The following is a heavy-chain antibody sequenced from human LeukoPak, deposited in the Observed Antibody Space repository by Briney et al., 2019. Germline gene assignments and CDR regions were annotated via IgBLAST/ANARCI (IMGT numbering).Heavy chain of an antibody. CDR3: ATDRAYCSGGACYYYFDT. V-gene: IGHV3-53*05. CDR1: GFPVSSNY. Sequence: PGGSLRLSCAASGFPVSSNYMSWVRQAPGKGLEWVSVIYSGGSTDYADSVKGRFTISRDNSKKTLYLQMNSLRAEDTAVYYCATDRAYCSGGACYYYFDTWGQGTLVTVSS. D-gene: IGHD2-15*01. J-gene: IGHJ4*02. CDR2: IYSGGST.